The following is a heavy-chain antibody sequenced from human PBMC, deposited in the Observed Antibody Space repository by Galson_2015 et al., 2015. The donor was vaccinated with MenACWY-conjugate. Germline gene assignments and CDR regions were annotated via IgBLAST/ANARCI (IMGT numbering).Heavy chain of an antibody. CDR3: ARLPPGGRGMDV. V-gene: IGHV5-51*01. D-gene: IGHD4-23*01. J-gene: IGHJ4*02. CDR1: GYYLPRYW. Sequence: QSGAEAKQPGESLTISCTGSGYYLPRYWGAWGCQIPGKGLERMALISPGDSNTRYSPNFQGPVTLSADKSMTTAYMQWTSLKASDTAMYSCARLPPGGRGMDVWGQGTLVTVSS. CDR2: ISPGDSNT.